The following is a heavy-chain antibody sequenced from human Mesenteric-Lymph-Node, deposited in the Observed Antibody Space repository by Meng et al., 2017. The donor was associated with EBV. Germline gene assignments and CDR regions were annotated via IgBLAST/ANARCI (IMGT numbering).Heavy chain of an antibody. V-gene: IGHV4-4*02. D-gene: IGHD3-16*01. J-gene: IGHJ1*01. Sequence: VQLQESGPGLVKPSGTLSLTVVVSVDSIRNSNWWSWVRQPPGKGLEWIGEIYYTGSTNYNPSLKSRVSMSVDKSKNEFSLEVNSVTAADTAVYYCASGGVRDPSPPYWGQGALVTVSS. CDR3: ASGGVRDPSPPY. CDR2: IYYTGST. CDR1: VDSIRNSNW.